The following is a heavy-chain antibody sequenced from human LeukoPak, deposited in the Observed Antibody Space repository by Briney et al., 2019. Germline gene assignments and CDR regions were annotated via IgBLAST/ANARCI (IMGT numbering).Heavy chain of an antibody. CDR1: GFTFTSYA. D-gene: IGHD6-19*01. CDR2: VSGSGGRT. CDR3: ANQPGLYDNGWSTTYHFFGLDV. J-gene: IGHJ6*02. Sequence: PGGSLRLSCAASGFTFTSYAMSWVRQAPGKGLEWVSAVSGSGGRTYCTSSVQGRFTISRDNSKDTLYLEMNSLRAGDTAVYYCANQPGLYDNGWSTTYHFFGLDVWGQGTTVIVSS. V-gene: IGHV3-23*01.